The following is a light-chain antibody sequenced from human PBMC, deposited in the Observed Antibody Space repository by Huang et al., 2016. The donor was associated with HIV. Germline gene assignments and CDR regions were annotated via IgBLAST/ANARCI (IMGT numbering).Light chain of an antibody. Sequence: DIVMTQSPASLAVSLGERATINCKSSQTFLYSSKNEPYLAWYQQRPGQPPRLLIHGALAREAGVPERVSGSGSETDFTLTITGLKPEDVAVYYCQQYYSSPTFGGGTKVEI. CDR2: GAL. CDR1: QTFLYSSKNEPY. J-gene: IGKJ4*01. CDR3: QQYYSSPT. V-gene: IGKV4-1*01.